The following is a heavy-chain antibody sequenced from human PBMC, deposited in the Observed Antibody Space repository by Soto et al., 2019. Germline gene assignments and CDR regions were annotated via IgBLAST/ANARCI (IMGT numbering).Heavy chain of an antibody. CDR2: INFDGSEK. CDR1: GFTFRDYW. J-gene: IGHJ4*02. Sequence: HPGGSLRLSCAVSGFTFRDYWMTWVRQAPGKALEWVANINFDGSEKFYADSVGGRFTISRDNAKNTLYLQMNSLRGEDTAFYFCARARASFLTVAAGRIFDCWGRGTLVTVPQ. CDR3: ARARASFLTVAAGRIFDC. V-gene: IGHV3-7*05. D-gene: IGHD6-19*01.